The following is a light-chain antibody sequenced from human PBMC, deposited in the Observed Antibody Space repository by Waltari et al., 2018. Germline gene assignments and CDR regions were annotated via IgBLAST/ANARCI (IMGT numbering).Light chain of an antibody. Sequence: DIVMPQLPDSLAVSLGEKATISCKSSLAVLYPDNNNHLRWYQKKPEQPPKVLTKWASTGEPGVPDRFVGCGSGADVTFTISSLQAEDVAVYYCQEYFGTPVTFGQGTRREIK. V-gene: IGKV4-1*01. CDR2: WAS. J-gene: IGKJ2*01. CDR3: QEYFGTPVT. CDR1: LAVLYPDNNNH.